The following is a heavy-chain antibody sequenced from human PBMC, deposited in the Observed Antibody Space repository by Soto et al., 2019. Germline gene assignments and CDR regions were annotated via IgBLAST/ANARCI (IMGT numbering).Heavy chain of an antibody. CDR1: GFTFTNAW. CDR2: IKSKTDGGTI. Sequence: GGSLRLSCAASGFTFTNAWMTWVRQAPGKGLEWVGRIKSKTDGGTIDYAAPVKGRFTISRDDSKNTLYLQMNSLKTEDTAVYYCTTGPNLRPLAAFDIWGQGTMVTVSS. CDR3: TTGPNLRPLAAFDI. V-gene: IGHV3-15*01. J-gene: IGHJ3*02.